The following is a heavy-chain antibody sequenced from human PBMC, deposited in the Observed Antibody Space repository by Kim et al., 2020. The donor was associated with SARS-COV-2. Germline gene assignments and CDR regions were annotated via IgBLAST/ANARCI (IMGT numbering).Heavy chain of an antibody. V-gene: IGHV3-21*01. CDR1: GFTFSSYS. D-gene: IGHD3-3*01. Sequence: GGSLRLSCAASGFTFSSYSMNWVRQAPGKGLEWVSSISSSSSYIYYADSVKGRFTISRDNAKNSLYLQMNSLRAEDTDVYYCARDWSMTPGAFDIWGQGTMVTVSS. CDR2: ISSSSSYI. CDR3: ARDWSMTPGAFDI. J-gene: IGHJ3*02.